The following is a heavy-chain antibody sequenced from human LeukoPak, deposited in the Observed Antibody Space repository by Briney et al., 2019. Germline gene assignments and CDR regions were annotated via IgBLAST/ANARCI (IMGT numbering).Heavy chain of an antibody. D-gene: IGHD6-19*01. CDR3: ARLVAVAGFDY. Sequence: GSLRPSCAASGFTFSSYEMNWVRQAPGKGLEWVSYISSSGSTIYYADSVKGRFTISRDNAKNSLYLQMNSLRAEDTAVYYCARLVAVAGFDYWGQGTLVTVSS. V-gene: IGHV3-48*03. CDR1: GFTFSSYE. J-gene: IGHJ4*02. CDR2: ISSSGSTI.